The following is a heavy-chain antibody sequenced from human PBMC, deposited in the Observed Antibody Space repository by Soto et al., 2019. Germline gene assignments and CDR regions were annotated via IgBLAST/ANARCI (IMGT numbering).Heavy chain of an antibody. Sequence: TSETLAITCTVSGGSISTRSSSWGWIRQPPGKGLEWIGSIYYIGNTYYNPSLKSRVTISVDSSKNQFSLKLNSVTAADTAVYYCVRCIRAAAGTVYYYGMDVWGQGTTLTVSS. CDR3: VRCIRAAAGTVYYYGMDV. D-gene: IGHD6-13*01. J-gene: IGHJ6*02. V-gene: IGHV4-39*07. CDR2: IYYIGNT. CDR1: GGSISTRSSS.